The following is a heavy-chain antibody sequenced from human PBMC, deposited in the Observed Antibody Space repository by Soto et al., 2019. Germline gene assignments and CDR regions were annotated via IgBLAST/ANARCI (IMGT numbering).Heavy chain of an antibody. D-gene: IGHD6-13*01. Sequence: LRLSCAASGFTFSSYEMNWVRQAPGKGLEWVSYISSSGSTIYYADSVKGRFIISRDNAKNSLYLQMNSLRAEDTAVYYCAREAADGMDVWGQGTTVTVSS. V-gene: IGHV3-48*03. J-gene: IGHJ6*02. CDR2: ISSSGSTI. CDR3: AREAADGMDV. CDR1: GFTFSSYE.